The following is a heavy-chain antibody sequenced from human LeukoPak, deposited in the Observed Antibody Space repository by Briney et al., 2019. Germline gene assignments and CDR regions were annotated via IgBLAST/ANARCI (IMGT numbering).Heavy chain of an antibody. Sequence: PSETLSLTCAVSGYYISSGYYWGWIRQPPGKGLEWIGSIYHSGSTYYNPSLKSRVTISVDTSKNQFSLKLSSVTAADTAVYYCARQSLSSEPARLGELSFKYYFDYWGQGTLVTVSS. J-gene: IGHJ4*02. CDR3: ARQSLSSEPARLGELSFKYYFDY. CDR1: GYYISSGYY. V-gene: IGHV4-38-2*01. D-gene: IGHD3-16*02. CDR2: IYHSGST.